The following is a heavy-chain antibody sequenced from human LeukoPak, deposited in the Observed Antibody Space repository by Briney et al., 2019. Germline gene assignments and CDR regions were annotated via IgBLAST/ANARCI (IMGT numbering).Heavy chain of an antibody. Sequence: GGSLRLSCAASGFTLSSYWMHWVRQAPGKGLVWVSRINSDGSSTTYADSVKARFTISRDNAKNTLYLQMNSLRVEDTAVYYCAREGRVSGYDFDFWGQGTLVTVSP. CDR2: INSDGSST. J-gene: IGHJ4*02. CDR3: AREGRVSGYDFDF. D-gene: IGHD5-12*01. V-gene: IGHV3-74*03. CDR1: GFTLSSYW.